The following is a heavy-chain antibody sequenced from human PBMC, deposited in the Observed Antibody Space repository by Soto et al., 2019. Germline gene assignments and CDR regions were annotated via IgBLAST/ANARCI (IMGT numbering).Heavy chain of an antibody. CDR1: GYTFTAFA. J-gene: IGHJ4*02. Sequence: ASVKVSCKASGYTFTAFAIHWVRQAPGQQGQRLEWLGRITAGNGNTQYSQKFQDRVTITMDASATTAYMELSSLTSEDTAVYYFARDDSGFSGSHYIDYFNYWGQGALVTVSS. V-gene: IGHV1-3*01. CDR3: ARDDSGFSGSHYIDYFNY. CDR2: ITAGNGNT. D-gene: IGHD1-26*01.